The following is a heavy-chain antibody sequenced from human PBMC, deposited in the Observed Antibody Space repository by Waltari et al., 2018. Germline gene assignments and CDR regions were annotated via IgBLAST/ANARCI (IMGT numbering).Heavy chain of an antibody. CDR3: ARRVGYCSGGSCYWGNYFDY. J-gene: IGHJ4*02. CDR2: IYPGDSDT. CDR1: GYSFTSYW. V-gene: IGHV5-51*01. Sequence: EVQLVQSGAEVKKPGESLKISCKGSGYSFTSYWYGWVRQLPGKGLGWMGIIYPGDSDTRYSPSFQGQVTISADKSISTAYLQWSSLKASDTAMYYCARRVGYCSGGSCYWGNYFDYWGQGTLVTVSS. D-gene: IGHD2-15*01.